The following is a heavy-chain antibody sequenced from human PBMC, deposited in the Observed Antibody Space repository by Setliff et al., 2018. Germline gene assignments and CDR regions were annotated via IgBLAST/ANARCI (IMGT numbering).Heavy chain of an antibody. CDR3: ARENTAKNFWGEESDY. CDR1: GYTFTTYY. CDR2: INPGDGST. V-gene: IGHV1-46*01. Sequence: ASVKVSCKASGYTFTTYYMHWVRQAPGQGLEWMGVINPGDGSTTYAQKFQGRVKMTRDTSTNTVYMQLNSLRFEDRAVYYCARENTAKNFWGEESDYWGQGTRVTVSS. D-gene: IGHD3-3*01. J-gene: IGHJ4*02.